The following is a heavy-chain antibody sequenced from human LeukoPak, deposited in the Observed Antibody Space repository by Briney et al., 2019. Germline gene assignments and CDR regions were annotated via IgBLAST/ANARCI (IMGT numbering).Heavy chain of an antibody. CDR1: GFTFSSYA. D-gene: IGHD1-26*01. Sequence: GGSLRLSCAASGFTFSSYAMSWGRQAPGKGLEWVSAISGGGGSTYYADSVKGRCTISRDNSNNPLYLQMNSLRAEDTAVYYCAKVARRPLLVGAIRSGGQGTLVTVSS. CDR2: ISGGGGST. CDR3: AKVARRPLLVGAIRS. J-gene: IGHJ1*01. V-gene: IGHV3-23*01.